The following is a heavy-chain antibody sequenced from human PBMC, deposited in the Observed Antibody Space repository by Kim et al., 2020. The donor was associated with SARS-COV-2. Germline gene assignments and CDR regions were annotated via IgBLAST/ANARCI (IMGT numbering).Heavy chain of an antibody. J-gene: IGHJ4*02. CDR2: TTTTGGTT. V-gene: IGHV3-23*01. CDR1: GFTFNKYA. CDR3: AKGEGRSWGRFDS. Sequence: GGSLRLSCEASGFTFNKYAMTWVRQAPGKGLEWVSTTTTTGGTTYSGDSVRGRFTISRDNSNNTLYLKMNSLRVDDTAVYFCAKGEGRSWGRFDSWGQGT. D-gene: IGHD2-15*01.